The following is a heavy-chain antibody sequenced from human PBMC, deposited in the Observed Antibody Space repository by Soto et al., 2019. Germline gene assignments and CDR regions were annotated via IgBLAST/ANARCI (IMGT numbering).Heavy chain of an antibody. D-gene: IGHD5-12*01. Sequence: EVQLVESGGGLVQPGGSLRLSCAASGFTFSSYAMHWVRQAPGKGLEYVSGISSNGGSTNYANSVKGRFTISRDNSKNMFYLQMSSLRAEGMAVYDGARGGRAYDFDYWGQGTMVTVSS. CDR2: ISSNGGST. J-gene: IGHJ4*02. V-gene: IGHV3-64*01. CDR3: ARGGRAYDFDY. CDR1: GFTFSSYA.